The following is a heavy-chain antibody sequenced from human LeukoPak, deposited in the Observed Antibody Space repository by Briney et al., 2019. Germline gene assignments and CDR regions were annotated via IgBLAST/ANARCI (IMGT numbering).Heavy chain of an antibody. D-gene: IGHD1-26*01. V-gene: IGHV1-69*13. J-gene: IGHJ4*02. CDR1: GGTFSSYA. Sequence: ASVKVSCKASGGTFSSYAISWVRQAPGQGLEWMGGIIPIFGTAHYAQKFRGRVTITADESTTTVYMELSSLRSEDTAVYYCAREKGSWGVFDYWGQGTLVTVSS. CDR2: IIPIFGTA. CDR3: AREKGSWGVFDY.